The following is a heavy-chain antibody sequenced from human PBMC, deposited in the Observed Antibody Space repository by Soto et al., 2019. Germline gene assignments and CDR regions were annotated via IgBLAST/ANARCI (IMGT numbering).Heavy chain of an antibody. Sequence: VQLLESGGGVVQPGGSLRLSCAASGFTFSSYGMHWVRQAPGKGLEWVAVISYDGSNRYYGDSVKGRFTISRDNSKNMLYLQMNSLRAEDTAVYYCASTWSGYYYFDSWGQGTLVTVSS. CDR3: ASTWSGYYYFDS. J-gene: IGHJ4*02. CDR1: GFTFSSYG. D-gene: IGHD3-3*01. CDR2: ISYDGSNR. V-gene: IGHV3-30*03.